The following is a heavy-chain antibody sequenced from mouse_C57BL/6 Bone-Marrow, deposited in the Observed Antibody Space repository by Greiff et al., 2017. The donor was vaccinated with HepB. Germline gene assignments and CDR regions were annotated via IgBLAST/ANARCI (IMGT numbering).Heavy chain of an antibody. J-gene: IGHJ2*01. CDR2: IDPENGDT. V-gene: IGHV14-4*01. Sequence: EVQVVESGAELVRPGASVKLSCTASGFNIKDDYMHWVKQRPEQGLEWIGWIDPENGDTEYASKFQGKATITADTSSNTAYLQLSSLTSEDTAVYYCTTLAYYSNYAWGQGTTLTVSS. D-gene: IGHD2-5*01. CDR1: GFNIKDDY. CDR3: TTLAYYSNYA.